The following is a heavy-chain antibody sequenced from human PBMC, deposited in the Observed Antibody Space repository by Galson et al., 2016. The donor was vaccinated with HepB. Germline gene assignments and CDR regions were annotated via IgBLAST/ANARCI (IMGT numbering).Heavy chain of an antibody. CDR1: GYNFNSHW. CDR2: IYPGDSDV. J-gene: IGHJ5*02. CDR3: AKIVATGSSRRFDP. D-gene: IGHD6-13*01. V-gene: IGHV5-51*01. Sequence: QSGAEVKKPGESLHISCRGSGYNFNSHWIVWVRQMPGKGLECMGIIYPGDSDVRIRPSFQGQVSMSVDKSMNTAYLHWSSLKASDSGTYFCAKIVATGSSRRFDPWGQGTLVTVSS.